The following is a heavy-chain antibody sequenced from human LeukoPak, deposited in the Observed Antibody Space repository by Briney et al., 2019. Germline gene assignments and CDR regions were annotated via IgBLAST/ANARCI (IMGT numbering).Heavy chain of an antibody. Sequence: GGSLRLSCAASGFTFSSYWMCWVRQAPGKGLEWVANIKQDGSEKYYVDSVKGRFTISRDNAKNSLHLQLNSLRAEDTAVYYCASGARGTREGGDLDAFDYWGQGTLVTVSS. CDR1: GFTFSSYW. V-gene: IGHV3-7*01. J-gene: IGHJ4*02. D-gene: IGHD4-17*01. CDR3: ASGARGTREGGDLDAFDY. CDR2: IKQDGSEK.